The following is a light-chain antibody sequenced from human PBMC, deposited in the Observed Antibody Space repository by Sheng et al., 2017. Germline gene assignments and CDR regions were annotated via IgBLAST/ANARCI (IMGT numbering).Light chain of an antibody. CDR3: QQSFITPPFT. J-gene: IGKJ3*01. Sequence: DIQMTQSPSSLSASVGDRVTITCRASQSISSYLNWYQHKPGKAPKLLIYGASSLESGVPSRFGGSGSGTDFTLTINNLQPEDSATYYCQQSFITPPFTFGPGTKVDIK. CDR1: QSISSY. CDR2: GAS. V-gene: IGKV1-39*01.